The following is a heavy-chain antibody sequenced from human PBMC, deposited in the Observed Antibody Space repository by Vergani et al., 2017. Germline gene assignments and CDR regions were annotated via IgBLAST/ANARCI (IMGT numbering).Heavy chain of an antibody. Sequence: QVQLQESGPGLVKPSQTLSLTCTVSGGSISSGGYYWSWIRQHPGKGLEWIGYIYYSGSTYYNPSLKSRVTISVDTSKNQFSLKLSRLRSDDTAVYYCAKQGYSSSGAFDIWGQGTMVTVSS. CDR1: GGSISSGGYY. CDR2: IYYSGST. J-gene: IGHJ3*02. V-gene: IGHV4-31*03. CDR3: AKQGYSSSGAFDI. D-gene: IGHD6-6*01.